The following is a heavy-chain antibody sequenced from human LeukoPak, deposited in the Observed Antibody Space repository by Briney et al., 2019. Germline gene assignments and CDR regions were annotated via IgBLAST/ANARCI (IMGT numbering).Heavy chain of an antibody. CDR3: ARHLAVAGNFDY. J-gene: IGHJ4*02. CDR1: GGSISSYY. CDR2: IYTSGST. D-gene: IGHD6-19*01. Sequence: PSETLSLTCTVSGGSISSYYWSWIRQPPGKGLEWIGYIYTSGSTNYNPSLKSRVTISVDTSKNQFSLKLSSVTAADTAVYYCARHLAVAGNFDYWGQGTLVTVSS. V-gene: IGHV4-4*09.